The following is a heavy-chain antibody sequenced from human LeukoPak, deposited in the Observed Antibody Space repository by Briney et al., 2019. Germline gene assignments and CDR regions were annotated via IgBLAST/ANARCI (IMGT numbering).Heavy chain of an antibody. CDR1: GFTFSNYE. J-gene: IGHJ4*02. D-gene: IGHD3-9*01. Sequence: GGSLRLSCAASGFTFSNYEMNWVRQAPGKGLEWVSYISSSGSTIYYADSVRGRFTISRDNAKKSLYLQMNSLRAEDTDVYYCARGLTYYDILTGYHDRLDYFDYWGQGTLVTVSS. CDR2: ISSSGSTI. CDR3: ARGLTYYDILTGYHDRLDYFDY. V-gene: IGHV3-48*03.